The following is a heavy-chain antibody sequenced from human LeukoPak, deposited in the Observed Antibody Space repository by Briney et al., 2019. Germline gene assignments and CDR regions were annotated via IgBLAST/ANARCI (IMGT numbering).Heavy chain of an antibody. J-gene: IGHJ4*02. CDR1: GFTFSDYA. V-gene: IGHV3-30*02. CDR2: IRYDGSDK. Sequence: SGGSLRLSCAASGFTFSDYAMHWVRQAPGKGPEWVAFIRYDGSDKKYGDSVKGRFTISRDNSKNTLYLQMNTLRVEDTAVYYCTKHSVADYFASWGQGTLVTVSS. CDR3: TKHSVADYFAS. D-gene: IGHD6-19*01.